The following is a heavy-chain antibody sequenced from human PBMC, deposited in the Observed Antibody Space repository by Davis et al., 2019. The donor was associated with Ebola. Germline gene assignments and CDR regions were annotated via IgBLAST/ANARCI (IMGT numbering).Heavy chain of an antibody. V-gene: IGHV3-23*01. CDR1: GFTLSNDA. Sequence: PGGSLRLSCAASGFTLSNDAMSWVRQAPGKGLEWVSGLSGSGGMTYYADSVKGRFTISRDMSKNILYLQMNSLRVEDSAIYYCVKDSSNIWFDIWGQGTLVTVSS. CDR2: LSGSGGMT. J-gene: IGHJ3*02. CDR3: VKDSSNIWFDI. D-gene: IGHD2/OR15-2a*01.